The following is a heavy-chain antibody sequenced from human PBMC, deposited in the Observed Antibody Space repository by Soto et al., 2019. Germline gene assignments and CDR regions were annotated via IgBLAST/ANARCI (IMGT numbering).Heavy chain of an antibody. CDR3: ARAQGRVGATKAMTDY. V-gene: IGHV3-33*01. D-gene: IGHD1-26*01. CDR1: GFTFSSYG. CDR2: IWYDGSNK. Sequence: QVQLVESGGGVVQPGRSLRLSCAASGFTFSSYGMHWVRQAPGKGLEWVAVIWYDGSNKYYADSVKGRFTISRDNSKNSLYLQMNSRRAEDTAVYYCARAQGRVGATKAMTDYWGQGTLVTVSS. J-gene: IGHJ4*02.